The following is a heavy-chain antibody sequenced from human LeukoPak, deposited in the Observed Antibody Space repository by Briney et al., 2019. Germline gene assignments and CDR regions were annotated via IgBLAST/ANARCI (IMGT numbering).Heavy chain of an antibody. J-gene: IGHJ6*02. Sequence: GASVKVSCKASGYTFTGYYIHWVRQAPGQGLEWMGRINPSSGGTNYAQKFQGRVTLTRDTSINTAYLELSSLRSDDTAMYYCARGLRFLEWLESPYYYYYGMDVWGQGTTVTVSS. CDR2: INPSSGGT. CDR1: GYTFTGYY. CDR3: ARGLRFLEWLESPYYYYYGMDV. D-gene: IGHD3-3*01. V-gene: IGHV1-2*06.